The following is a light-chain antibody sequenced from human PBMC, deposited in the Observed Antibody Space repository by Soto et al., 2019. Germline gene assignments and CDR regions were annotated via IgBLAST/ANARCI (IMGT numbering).Light chain of an antibody. V-gene: IGKV1-39*01. J-gene: IGKJ1*01. Sequence: DIQMTQSPSSLSASVGDRVTITCRASQSTSSYLNWYQQKPGKAPKLLIYAASSLQSGVPSRFSGSGSGTDFTLIISSLQHEDFATYYCQQSYSTPPWTFGQGTKVEIK. CDR1: QSTSSY. CDR2: AAS. CDR3: QQSYSTPPWT.